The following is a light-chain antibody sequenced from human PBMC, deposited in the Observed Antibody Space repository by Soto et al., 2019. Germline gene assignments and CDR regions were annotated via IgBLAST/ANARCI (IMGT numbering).Light chain of an antibody. V-gene: IGKV1-27*01. Sequence: DIQMTQSPSSLSASVGDRVTITCRASQGISKYLASYQQQPGQVPKLLIYAASTLQSGVPARFSGSGSGTDFTLTISSLQPEDVATCYCQKYDSVPYTFGQGTKLEIK. CDR3: QKYDSVPYT. J-gene: IGKJ2*01. CDR1: QGISKY. CDR2: AAS.